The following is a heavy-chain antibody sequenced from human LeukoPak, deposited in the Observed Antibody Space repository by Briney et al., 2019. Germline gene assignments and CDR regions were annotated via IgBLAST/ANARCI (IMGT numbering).Heavy chain of an antibody. V-gene: IGHV4-34*01. D-gene: IGHD1-26*01. CDR3: ARRNSGSYSQDQRYYYYYYMDV. CDR1: GGSFSGYY. Sequence: SETLSLTCAVYGGSFSGYYWSWIRQPPGKGLEWIGEINHSGSTNYNPSLKSRVTISVDTSKNQFSLKLSSVTAADTAMYYCARRNSGSYSQDQRYYYYYYMDVWGKGTTVTVSS. CDR2: INHSGST. J-gene: IGHJ6*03.